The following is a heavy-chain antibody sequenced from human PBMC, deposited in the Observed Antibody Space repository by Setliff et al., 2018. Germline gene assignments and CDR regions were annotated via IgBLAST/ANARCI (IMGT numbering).Heavy chain of an antibody. CDR2: IYHGGTT. V-gene: IGHV4-39*01. Sequence: PSETLSLTCTVSGGSINSGTYYWGWIRQPPGKGLEWIGRIYHGGTTYYNASLKSRVIISVDTSKNQFSLNLSSVTAADTAVYYCARTGTYRYFDYWGQGTPVTSPQ. CDR3: ARTGTYRYFDY. J-gene: IGHJ4*02. CDR1: GGSINSGTYY. D-gene: IGHD1-26*01.